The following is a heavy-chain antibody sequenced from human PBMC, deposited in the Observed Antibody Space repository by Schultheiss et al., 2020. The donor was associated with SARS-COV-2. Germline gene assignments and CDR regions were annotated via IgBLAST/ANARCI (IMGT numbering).Heavy chain of an antibody. CDR1: GFTFSTYV. D-gene: IGHD4-11*01. J-gene: IGHJ6*02. V-gene: IGHV3-30*14. CDR2: ISYDGSNK. Sequence: GESLKISCAASGFTFSTYVMNWVRQAPGKGLEWVAVISYDGSNKYYADSVKGRFTISRDNSKNTLYLQMNSLRVEDTAVYYCARDNYDYYYYGMDVWGQGTTVTVSS. CDR3: ARDNYDYYYYGMDV.